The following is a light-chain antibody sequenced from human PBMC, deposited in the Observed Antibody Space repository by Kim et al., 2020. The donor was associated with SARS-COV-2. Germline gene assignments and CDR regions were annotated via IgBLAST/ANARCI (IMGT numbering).Light chain of an antibody. CDR3: QTWGTGTVI. CDR2: LNSDGSH. Sequence: QPVLTQSPSASASLGTSVKLTCTLSSGQSNYAIAWHQQQPEKGPRYLMKLNSDGSHTKGDGIPDRFSGSSSGAERYLTISSLQSEDEADYYCQTWGTGTVIFGGGTQLTVL. CDR1: SGQSNYA. J-gene: IGLJ2*01. V-gene: IGLV4-69*01.